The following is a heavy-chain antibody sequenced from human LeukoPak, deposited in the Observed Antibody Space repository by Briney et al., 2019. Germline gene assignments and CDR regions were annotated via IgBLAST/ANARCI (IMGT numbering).Heavy chain of an antibody. CDR1: GYTFTGYY. V-gene: IGHV1-2*02. CDR2: INPNSGGT. Sequence: ASVKVSCKASGYTFTGYYMHWARQAPGQGFEWMGWINPNSGGTNYAQKFQGRVTMTRDTSISTAYMELSRLRSDDTAVFYCARGYRSSTSCYTGALDIWGQGTLVTVSS. D-gene: IGHD2-2*02. CDR3: ARGYRSSTSCYTGALDI. J-gene: IGHJ3*02.